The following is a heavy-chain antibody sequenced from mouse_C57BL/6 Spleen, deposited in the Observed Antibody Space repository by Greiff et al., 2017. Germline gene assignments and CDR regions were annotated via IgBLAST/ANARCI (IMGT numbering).Heavy chain of an antibody. V-gene: IGHV1-81*01. D-gene: IGHD1-1*01. CDR3: ARLGDYGSSYGYAMDY. CDR1: GYTFTSYG. Sequence: QVQLQQSGAELARPGASVKLSCKASGYTFTSYGISWVKQRTGQGLEWIGEIYPRSGNTYYNEKFKGKATLTADKSSSTAYMELRSLTSEDSAVYFCARLGDYGSSYGYAMDYWGQGTSVTVSS. CDR2: IYPRSGNT. J-gene: IGHJ4*01.